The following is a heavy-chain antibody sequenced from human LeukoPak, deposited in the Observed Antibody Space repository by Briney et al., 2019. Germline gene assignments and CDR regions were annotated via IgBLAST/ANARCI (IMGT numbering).Heavy chain of an antibody. CDR2: ISGTGAST. Sequence: PGGSLRLSCAASGFTFSNYAMAWVRQAPGKGLEWVSGISGTGASTYYPDSVKGRFTISRDNSKNTLFLQINSLRADDTAVYYCAIAKGPVDIVVAATGVFGYWGQGTLVTVSS. CDR1: GFTFSNYA. V-gene: IGHV3-23*01. CDR3: AIAKGPVDIVVAATGVFGY. J-gene: IGHJ4*02. D-gene: IGHD6-19*01.